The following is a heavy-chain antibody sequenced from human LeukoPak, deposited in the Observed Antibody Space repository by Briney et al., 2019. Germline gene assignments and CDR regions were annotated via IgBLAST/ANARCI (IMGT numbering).Heavy chain of an antibody. CDR2: INHSGST. CDR3: ARRRGAYGDYVY. J-gene: IGHJ4*02. D-gene: IGHD4-17*01. V-gene: IGHV4-34*01. CDR1: GGSFSGYY. Sequence: SETLSLTCAVYGGSFSGYYWSWIRQPPGKGLEWIGEINHSGSTNYNPSLKSRVTISVDTSKNQCSLKLSSVTAADTAVYYCARRRGAYGDYVYWGQGTLVTVSS.